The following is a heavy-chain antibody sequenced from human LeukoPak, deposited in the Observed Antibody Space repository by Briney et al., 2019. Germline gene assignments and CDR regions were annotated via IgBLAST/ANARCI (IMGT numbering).Heavy chain of an antibody. J-gene: IGHJ6*04. CDR1: GFTFGDYY. CDR2: LSNSGDIT. D-gene: IGHD3-3*01. CDR3: VRGGTFGVVTHLDV. Sequence: GGSLRLSCAASGFTFGDYYMHWIRQAPGKGLEWISSLSNSGDITYYVDSVKGRFSISRDNAKRSLYLQMRSLRAGDTAVYFCVRGGTFGVVTHLDVWDVGTTVTVSS. V-gene: IGHV3-11*04.